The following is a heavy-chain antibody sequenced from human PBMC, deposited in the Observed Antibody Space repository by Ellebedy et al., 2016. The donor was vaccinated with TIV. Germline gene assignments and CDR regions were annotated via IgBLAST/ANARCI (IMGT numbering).Heavy chain of an antibody. CDR2: IYYSGST. J-gene: IGHJ4*02. D-gene: IGHD3-10*01. CDR3: ARGRTNLLTMVRGVRPQPLDY. CDR1: GGSISSSSYY. Sequence: SETLSLXXTVSGGSISSSSYYWGWIRQPPGKGLEWIGSIYYSGSTYYNPSLKSRVTISVDTSKNQFSLKLSSVTAADTAVYYCARGRTNLLTMVRGVRPQPLDYWGQGTLVTVSS. V-gene: IGHV4-39*07.